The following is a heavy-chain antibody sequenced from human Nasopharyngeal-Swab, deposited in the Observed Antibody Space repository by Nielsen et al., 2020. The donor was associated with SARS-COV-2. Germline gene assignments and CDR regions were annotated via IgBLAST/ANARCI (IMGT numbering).Heavy chain of an antibody. CDR3: ARDSQLELRLCLTD. Sequence: GESLKISCAASGFTFSSYSMNWVRQAPGKGLEWVSSISSSSSSYIYYADSVKGRFTISRDNAKNSLYLQMNSLRAEDTAVYYCARDSQLELRLCLTDWGQGTLVTVSS. CDR2: ISSSSSSYI. CDR1: GFTFSSYS. J-gene: IGHJ4*02. V-gene: IGHV3-21*01. D-gene: IGHD1-7*01.